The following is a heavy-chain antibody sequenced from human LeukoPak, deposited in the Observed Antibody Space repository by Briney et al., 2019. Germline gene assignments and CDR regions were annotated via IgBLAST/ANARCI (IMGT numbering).Heavy chain of an antibody. CDR1: GGSISSSNW. D-gene: IGHD4-23*01. V-gene: IGHV4-4*02. CDR3: ARLLGDYGGNVYYFDY. J-gene: IGHJ4*02. Sequence: SGTLSLTCAVSGGSISSSNWWSWVRQPPGKGLEWIGEIYHSGSTNYNPSLKSRVTISVDKSKNQFSLKLSSVTAADTAVYYCARLLGDYGGNVYYFDYWGQGTLVTASS. CDR2: IYHSGST.